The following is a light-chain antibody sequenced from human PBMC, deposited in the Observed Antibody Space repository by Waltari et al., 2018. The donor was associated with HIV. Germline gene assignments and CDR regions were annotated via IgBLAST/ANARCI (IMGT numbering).Light chain of an antibody. V-gene: IGLV1-47*01. CDR1: SSHIGRDY. CDR2: RTN. J-gene: IGLJ3*02. CDR3: AAWDDSLSGPV. Sequence: QSVLAQPPSASGTPGLRVPISSSGSSSHIGRDYVHWHHKLPGTAPKGLIYRTNRRSSGVPDRFSGSKSGTSASLAISGLRSEDEADYYCAAWDDSLSGPVFGGGTKLTVL.